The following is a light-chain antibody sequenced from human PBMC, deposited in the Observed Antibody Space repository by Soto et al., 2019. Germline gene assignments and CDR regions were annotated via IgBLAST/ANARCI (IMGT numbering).Light chain of an antibody. Sequence: IPLTQSPSSLSASVGDRVTITCRASQGINSHLAWYQQKPGKAPKLLIYVASTLQSGVPSRFSGSGSGTDFSLTISRLEPEDSAVYYCQQYGSSLLTFGGGTKVEIK. CDR1: QGINSH. CDR3: QQYGSSLLT. V-gene: IGKV1-9*01. CDR2: VAS. J-gene: IGKJ4*01.